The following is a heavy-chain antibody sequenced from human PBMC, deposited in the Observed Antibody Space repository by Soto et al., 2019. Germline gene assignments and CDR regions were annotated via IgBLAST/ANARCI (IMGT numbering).Heavy chain of an antibody. V-gene: IGHV1-69*06. J-gene: IGHJ4*02. CDR3: ARGLLYATTYFDY. D-gene: IGHD2-8*01. CDR1: GDTFTTNS. Sequence: QVQLVQSGAEVKKPGSSVKVSCKASGDTFTTNSRNWVRQAPGQGLEWMGGIIPVVGTTKYAQKYQDRVTITVDKSTNTAYMELSSLRSDDTAVYYCARGLLYATTYFDYWGQGTPVTVSS. CDR2: IIPVVGTT.